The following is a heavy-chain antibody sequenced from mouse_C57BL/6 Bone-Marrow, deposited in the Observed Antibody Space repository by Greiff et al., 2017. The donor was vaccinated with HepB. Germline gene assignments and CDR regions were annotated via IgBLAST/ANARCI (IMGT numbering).Heavy chain of an antibody. Sequence: VQLQQSGAELARPGASVKLSCKASGYTFTSYGLSWVKQRTGQGLEWIGEIYPRSGNTYYNENFKVQATLTADKSSSTAYMELRSLTSEDSAVYFCARNNAMDYWGQGNSVTVSS. CDR2: IYPRSGNT. V-gene: IGHV1-81*01. D-gene: IGHD5-2*01. J-gene: IGHJ4*01. CDR3: ARNNAMDY. CDR1: GYTFTSYG.